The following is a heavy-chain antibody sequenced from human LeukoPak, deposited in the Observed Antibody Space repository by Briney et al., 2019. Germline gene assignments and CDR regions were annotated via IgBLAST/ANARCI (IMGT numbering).Heavy chain of an antibody. Sequence: ASETLSLTCAVYGGSFSGYYWSWIRQPPGKGLEWIGETNHSGSTNYNPSLKSRVTISVDTSKNQFSLKLSSVTAADTAVYYCARGRPDIVVVPAAIYYWGQGTLVTVSS. CDR1: GGSFSGYY. CDR3: ARGRPDIVVVPAAIYY. D-gene: IGHD2-2*01. J-gene: IGHJ4*02. CDR2: TNHSGST. V-gene: IGHV4-34*01.